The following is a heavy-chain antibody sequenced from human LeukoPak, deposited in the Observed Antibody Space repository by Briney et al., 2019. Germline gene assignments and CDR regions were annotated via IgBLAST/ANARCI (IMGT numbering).Heavy chain of an antibody. V-gene: IGHV4-38-2*02. CDR1: GYSISSGYY. J-gene: IGHJ4*02. CDR3: ASLGYREFDY. Sequence: PSETLSLTCTVSGYSISSGYYWGWIRQPPGKGLEWIGSIYHSGSTYYNPSLKSRVTISVDTSKNQFSLKLSSVTAADTAVYYCASLGYREFDYWGQGTLVTVSS. D-gene: IGHD5-24*01. CDR2: IYHSGST.